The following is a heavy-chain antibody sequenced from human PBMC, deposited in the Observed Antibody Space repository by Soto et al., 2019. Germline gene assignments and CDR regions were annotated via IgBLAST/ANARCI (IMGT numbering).Heavy chain of an antibody. Sequence: PSETLSLTCTVSGVSISSSGYYWGWIRQPPGKGLEWIGSIYYSGSTYYNPSLESRVTISVDTSKIQFSLKLSSVTAADTAVYYCARVGCIAVAGTCAFDIWGQGTMVTVSS. D-gene: IGHD6-19*01. CDR2: IYYSGST. J-gene: IGHJ3*02. CDR3: ARVGCIAVAGTCAFDI. V-gene: IGHV4-39*07. CDR1: GVSISSSGYY.